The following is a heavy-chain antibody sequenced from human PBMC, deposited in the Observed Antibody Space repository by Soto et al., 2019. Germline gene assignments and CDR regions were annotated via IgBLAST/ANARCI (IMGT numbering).Heavy chain of an antibody. D-gene: IGHD3-3*02. CDR1: GGSISSGGYY. J-gene: IGHJ4*02. Sequence: ASETLSLTCTVSGGSISSGGYYWSWFRQHPEKGLEWMGYIYYSGNTYYNPPLKSQVTIFVDTSKEQFSLQLNSVTAADTAVYYCARVRDGIYPDYWGQGTQVTAPQ. V-gene: IGHV4-31*01. CDR3: ARVRDGIYPDY. CDR2: IYYSGNT.